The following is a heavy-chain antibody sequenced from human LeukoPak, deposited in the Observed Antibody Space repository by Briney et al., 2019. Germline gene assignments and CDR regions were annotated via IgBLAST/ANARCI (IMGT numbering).Heavy chain of an antibody. V-gene: IGHV3-30-3*01. CDR1: GFTFSSYA. J-gene: IGHJ4*02. D-gene: IGHD3-16*01. Sequence: RSLRLSCAASGFTFSSYAMHWVRQAPGKGLEWVAVISYDGSNKYYADSVKGRFTISRDNSKNTLYLQMNSLRAENTAVYYCARDYGGTQDYWGQGTLVTVSS. CDR2: ISYDGSNK. CDR3: ARDYGGTQDY.